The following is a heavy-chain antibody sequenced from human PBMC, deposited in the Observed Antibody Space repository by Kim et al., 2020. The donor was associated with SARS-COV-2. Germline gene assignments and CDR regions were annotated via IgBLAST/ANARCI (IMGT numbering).Heavy chain of an antibody. CDR3: ARPYGSGSSTLPYDY. D-gene: IGHD3-10*01. Sequence: ASVKVSCKASGYTFTGYYMHWVRQAPGQGLEWMGWINPNSGGTNYAQKFQGRVTMTRDTSISTAYMELSRLRSDDTAVYYCARPYGSGSSTLPYDYWGQGTLVTVSS. CDR1: GYTFTGYY. J-gene: IGHJ4*02. V-gene: IGHV1-2*02. CDR2: INPNSGGT.